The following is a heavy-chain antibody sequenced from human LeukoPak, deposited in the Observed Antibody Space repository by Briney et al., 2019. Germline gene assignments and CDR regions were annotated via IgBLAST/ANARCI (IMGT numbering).Heavy chain of an antibody. D-gene: IGHD3-3*01. Sequence: SETLSLTCTVSGGSISSYYWSWIRQPAGKGLEWIGRIYTSGSTNYNPSLKSRVTISVDTSTNQFSLKLSSVTAADTAVYYCARGVWGYDFWSGYYMGSYFDYWGQGTLVTVSS. J-gene: IGHJ4*02. CDR3: ARGVWGYDFWSGYYMGSYFDY. CDR1: GGSISSYY. CDR2: IYTSGST. V-gene: IGHV4-4*07.